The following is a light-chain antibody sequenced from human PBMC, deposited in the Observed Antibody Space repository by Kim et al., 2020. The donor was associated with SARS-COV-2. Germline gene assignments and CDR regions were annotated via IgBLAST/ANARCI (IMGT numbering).Light chain of an antibody. V-gene: IGLV1-51*01. CDR3: GTWDSSLNIGV. CDR1: SSSVGNNF. J-gene: IGLJ2*01. CDR2: NDN. Sequence: GQKVTISCSGSSSSVGNNFVSWYLHFPGTAPKLLIYNDNKPFSGIPDRFSGSKSGTSATLGITGLQTGDEADYYCGTWDSSLNIGVFGGGTQLTVL.